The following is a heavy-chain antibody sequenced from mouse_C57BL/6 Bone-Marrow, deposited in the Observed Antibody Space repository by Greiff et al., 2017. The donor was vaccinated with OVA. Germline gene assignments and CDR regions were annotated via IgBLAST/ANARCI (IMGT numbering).Heavy chain of an antibody. Sequence: SGPELVKPGASVKISCKASGYTFTDYYINWVKQRPGQGLEWIGWIFPGSGSTYYNEKFKGKATLTVDKSSSTAYMLLSSLTSEDSAVYFCAIYDGYFSWFAYWGQGTLVTVSA. D-gene: IGHD2-3*01. V-gene: IGHV1-75*01. J-gene: IGHJ3*01. CDR3: AIYDGYFSWFAY. CDR1: GYTFTDYY. CDR2: IFPGSGST.